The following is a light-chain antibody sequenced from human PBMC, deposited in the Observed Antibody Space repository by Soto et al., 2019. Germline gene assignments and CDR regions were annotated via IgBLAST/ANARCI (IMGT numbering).Light chain of an antibody. V-gene: IGKV3-20*01. Sequence: EIVLTQSPDTLSLSPGERATLSCRASQSVSNNHLAWYQQRPGQAPSLLIYGAFSSATGVPDRFSGSGSGNDFTLTISRLEDEYFAVYLCQYDGTSRVTFGPGTKVDVK. J-gene: IGKJ3*01. CDR1: QSVSNNH. CDR2: GAF. CDR3: QYDGTSRVT.